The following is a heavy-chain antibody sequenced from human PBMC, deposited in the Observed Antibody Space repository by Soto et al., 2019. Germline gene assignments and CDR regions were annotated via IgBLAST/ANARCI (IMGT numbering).Heavy chain of an antibody. D-gene: IGHD3-16*02. J-gene: IGHJ3*01. CDR1: GFSLSTATVG. V-gene: IGHV2-5*02. CDR3: AHLMITYGGVVADDAFDV. Sequence: QITLKESGPPLVRPTETLTLTCTFSGFSLSTATVGVAWIRQPPGQALEWVAVIYWDGDRRYSPPLSNRLTITKDTSRNQVVLTMTNMDPVDTATYFCAHLMITYGGVVADDAFDVWGPGTMVTVSS. CDR2: IYWDGDR.